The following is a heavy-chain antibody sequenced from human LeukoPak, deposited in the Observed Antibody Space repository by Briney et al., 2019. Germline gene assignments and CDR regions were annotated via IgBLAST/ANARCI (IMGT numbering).Heavy chain of an antibody. CDR3: AKDRVYMVRGLTPFDY. Sequence: GGSLRLSCAASGFTFTTYAMSWVRQAPGKGLEWVSRISGSGGSAHYADSVKGRFTISRDNSKNTLYLQMNSLRAEDTAVYYCAKDRVYMVRGLTPFDYWGQGTLVTVSS. D-gene: IGHD3-10*01. CDR1: GFTFTTYA. J-gene: IGHJ4*02. V-gene: IGHV3-23*01. CDR2: ISGSGGSA.